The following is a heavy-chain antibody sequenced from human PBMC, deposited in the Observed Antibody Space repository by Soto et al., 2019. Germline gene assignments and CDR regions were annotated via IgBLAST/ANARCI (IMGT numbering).Heavy chain of an antibody. CDR3: ARENDDFLTGYLHCFDY. Sequence: EVQLVESGGNWVQPGGSLRLSCEASGFTFSGFDMHWVRQPTGKGLEWVSSIGTAGDTYYAVSVKGRFTISRDNAKNSLSLQMNSLRAGDMAAYFCARENDDFLTGYLHCFDYWGQGAQVTVSS. J-gene: IGHJ4*02. D-gene: IGHD3-9*01. V-gene: IGHV3-13*01. CDR1: GFTFSGFD. CDR2: IGTAGDT.